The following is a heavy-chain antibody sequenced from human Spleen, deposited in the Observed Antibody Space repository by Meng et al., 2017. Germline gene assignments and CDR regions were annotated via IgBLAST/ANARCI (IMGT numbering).Heavy chain of an antibody. CDR2: INHSGST. CDR1: GGSFSGYY. CDR3: ARDHGSGWYFYDIYFDY. J-gene: IGHJ4*02. D-gene: IGHD6-19*01. Sequence: QGQSKKWCAGLLKPSETLSLTCAVYGGSFSGYYWSWIRQPPGKGLEWIGEINHSGSTNYNPSLKSRVTISVDTSKNQFSLKLSSVTAADTAVYYCARDHGSGWYFYDIYFDYWGQGTLVTVSS. V-gene: IGHV4-34*01.